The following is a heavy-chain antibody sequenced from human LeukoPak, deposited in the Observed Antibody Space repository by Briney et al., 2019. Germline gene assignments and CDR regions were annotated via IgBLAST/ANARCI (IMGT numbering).Heavy chain of an antibody. J-gene: IGHJ4*02. Sequence: GGSLRLSCAASGFIFSDYYMGWLRQPPGKGLEWVSYISTTTGYTNDADSVKGRFSISRDNAKNSLSLQMNSLRAEDTALYYCARARLATGYYFDCWGQGTLVTVSS. CDR2: ISTTTGYT. CDR1: GFIFSDYY. V-gene: IGHV3-11*05. CDR3: ARARLATGYYFDC. D-gene: IGHD3-9*01.